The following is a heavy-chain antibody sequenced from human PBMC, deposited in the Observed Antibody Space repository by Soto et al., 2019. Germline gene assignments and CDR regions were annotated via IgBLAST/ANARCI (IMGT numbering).Heavy chain of an antibody. D-gene: IGHD2-2*01. CDR1: GFTFSSYA. J-gene: IGHJ4*02. CDR2: ISYDGSNK. CDR3: ARGPKPSSYIVVVPAAVYYFDY. V-gene: IGHV3-30-3*01. Sequence: GGSLRLSCAASGFTFSSYAMHWVRQAPGKGLEWVAVISYDGSNKYYADSVKGRFTISRDNSKNTLYLQMNSLRAEDTAVYYCARGPKPSSYIVVVPAAVYYFDYWGQGTLVTVSS.